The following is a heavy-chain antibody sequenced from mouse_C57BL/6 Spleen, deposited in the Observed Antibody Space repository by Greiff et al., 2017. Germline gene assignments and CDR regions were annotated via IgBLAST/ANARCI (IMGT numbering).Heavy chain of an antibody. J-gene: IGHJ1*03. V-gene: IGHV1-81*01. CDR2: IYPRSGNT. CDR3: ARGGSYVLYWYFDV. Sequence: QVQLQQSGAELARPGASVKLSCKASGYTFTSYGISWVKQRTGQGLEWIGEIYPRSGNTYYNEKFKGKATLTADKSSSTAYMELRSLTSEDSAVYFCARGGSYVLYWYFDVWGTGTTVTVSS. CDR1: GYTFTSYG. D-gene: IGHD1-1*02.